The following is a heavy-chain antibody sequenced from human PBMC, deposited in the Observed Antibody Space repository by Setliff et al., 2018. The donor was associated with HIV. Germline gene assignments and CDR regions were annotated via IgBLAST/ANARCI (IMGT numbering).Heavy chain of an antibody. CDR3: ARVAVPGLAYFPH. Sequence: ASVKVSCKASGYTFTSYYMHWVRQAPGQGLEWMGIINPSDGTTSYAQKFQGRVTITRDTSTNTVYMEMSGLRSEDTAVFYCARVAVPGLAYFPHWGQGTLVTVSS. CDR2: INPSDGTT. J-gene: IGHJ1*01. V-gene: IGHV1-46*01. CDR1: GYTFTSYY. D-gene: IGHD6-19*01.